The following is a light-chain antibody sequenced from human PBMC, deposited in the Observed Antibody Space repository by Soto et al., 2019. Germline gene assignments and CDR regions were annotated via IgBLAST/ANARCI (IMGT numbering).Light chain of an antibody. CDR3: HQYGSSPPT. J-gene: IGKJ1*01. V-gene: IGKV3-20*01. CDR1: QSVSSSY. Sequence: EIVLTQSPGTLSLSPGERATLSCRASQSVSSSYLAWHQQKPGQAPRPLIYGASSRATGIPARFSGSGSGTDFTLTINSLEPEDFAVSYCHQYGSSPPTFGQGNKVEIK. CDR2: GAS.